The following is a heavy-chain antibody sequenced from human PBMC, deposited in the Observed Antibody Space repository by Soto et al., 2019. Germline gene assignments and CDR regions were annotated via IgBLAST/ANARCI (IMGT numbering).Heavy chain of an antibody. CDR2: IKPDGSET. CDR3: AREGRLLGAFDI. D-gene: IGHD2-15*01. J-gene: IGHJ3*02. CDR1: GFTFNYW. V-gene: IGHV3-7*01. Sequence: VQLVESGGGLVQPGGSLRLSCAASGFTFNYWMTWVRQAPGKGLECVANIKPDGSETFYVDSVKGRFTISRDNAKNSLYLQMNSLRAEDTAAYYCAREGRLLGAFDIWGQGTMVTVSS.